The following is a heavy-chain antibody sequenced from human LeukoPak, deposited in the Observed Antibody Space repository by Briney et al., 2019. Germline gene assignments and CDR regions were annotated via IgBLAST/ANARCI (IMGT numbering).Heavy chain of an antibody. CDR2: IHYSGST. D-gene: IGHD2-2*01. V-gene: IGHV4-59*01. J-gene: IGHJ5*02. CDR3: ARDFLACSRASCLNWFDP. CDR1: GGSTSSNF. Sequence: SETLSLTCTVSGGSTSSNFWTWIRQPPGKGLEWIGYIHYSGSTNYNPSLKSRVPISVDTSKNEFSLKLSSVTAADTAVYYCARDFLACSRASCLNWFDPSGQGRLVTVSS.